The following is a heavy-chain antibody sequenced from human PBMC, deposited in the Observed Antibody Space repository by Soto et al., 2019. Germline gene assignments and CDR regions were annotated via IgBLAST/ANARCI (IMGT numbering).Heavy chain of an antibody. V-gene: IGHV4-59*01. CDR3: AGTYSRSWYTRRQYSYYYMDV. Sequence: PSETLSLTCTVSGGSISSYYWSWIRQPPGKGLEWIGYIYYSGSTNYNPSLKSRVTISVDTSKNQFSLKLSSVTAADTAVYYCAGTYSRSWYTRRQYSYYYMDVWGKGTTVTVSS. D-gene: IGHD6-13*01. CDR1: GGSISSYY. J-gene: IGHJ6*03. CDR2: IYYSGST.